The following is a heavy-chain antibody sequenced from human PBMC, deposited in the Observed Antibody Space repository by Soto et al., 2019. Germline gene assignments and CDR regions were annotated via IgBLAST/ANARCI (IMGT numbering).Heavy chain of an antibody. D-gene: IGHD3-22*01. CDR2: IYYSGST. Sequence: QVQLQESGPGLVKPSETLSLTCTVAGGSISSYYWSWIRQPPGKGLEWIGYIYYSGSTNYNPSLKSRVTISVDTSKNQFSLKLSSVTAADTAVYYCARVDSSGYADAFDIWRQGTMVTVSS. V-gene: IGHV4-59*01. CDR1: GGSISSYY. CDR3: ARVDSSGYADAFDI. J-gene: IGHJ3*02.